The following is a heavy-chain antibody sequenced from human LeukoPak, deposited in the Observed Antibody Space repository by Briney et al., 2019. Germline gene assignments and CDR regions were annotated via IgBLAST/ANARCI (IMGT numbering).Heavy chain of an antibody. Sequence: SETLSLTCTVSGYSISSGYYWGWIRQPPGKGLEWIGSIYHSGSTYYNPSLKSRVTISVDTSKNQFSLKLSSVTAADTAVYYCARDPGYWGQGNLVTVSS. CDR1: GYSISSGYY. V-gene: IGHV4-38-2*02. J-gene: IGHJ4*02. CDR2: IYHSGST. CDR3: ARDPGY.